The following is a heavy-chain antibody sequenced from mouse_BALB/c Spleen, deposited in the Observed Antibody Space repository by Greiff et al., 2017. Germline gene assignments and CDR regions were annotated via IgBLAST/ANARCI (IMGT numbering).Heavy chain of an antibody. J-gene: IGHJ2*01. Sequence: EVQGVESGGGLVKPGGSLKLSCAASGFTFSSYAMSWVRQSPEKRLEWVAEISSGGSYTYYPDTVTGRFTISRDNAKNTLYLEMSSLRSEDTAMYYCARISTMYYFDYWGQGTTLTVSS. V-gene: IGHV5-9-4*01. D-gene: IGHD2-1*01. CDR3: ARISTMYYFDY. CDR2: ISSGGSYT. CDR1: GFTFSSYA.